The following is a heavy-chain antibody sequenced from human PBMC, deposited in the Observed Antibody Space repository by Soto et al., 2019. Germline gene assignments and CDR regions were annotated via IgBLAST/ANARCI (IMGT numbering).Heavy chain of an antibody. Sequence: PGESLKISCKGSGYSFTSYWIGWVRQMPGKGLEWMGIIYPGDSDTRYSPSFQGQVTISADKSISTAYLQWSSLKASDTAMYYCARHWTYYDYIWGSYRDFDAFDIWGQGPMVTVSS. CDR1: GYSFTSYW. CDR2: IYPGDSDT. D-gene: IGHD3-16*02. CDR3: ARHWTYYDYIWGSYRDFDAFDI. V-gene: IGHV5-51*01. J-gene: IGHJ3*02.